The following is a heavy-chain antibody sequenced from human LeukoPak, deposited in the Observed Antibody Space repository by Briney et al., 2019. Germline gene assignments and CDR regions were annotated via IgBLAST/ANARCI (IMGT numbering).Heavy chain of an antibody. CDR1: GYTFTSYA. D-gene: IGHD7-27*01. Sequence: ASVKVSCKASGYTFTSYAMHWVRQAPGQRLERMGWINAGNGNTKYSQKFQGRVTMTRDTSTGTAYLELSSLRSEDSAVYYCVRTPPNWGADFWGQGTLVTVSS. CDR2: INAGNGNT. V-gene: IGHV1-3*01. J-gene: IGHJ4*02. CDR3: VRTPPNWGADF.